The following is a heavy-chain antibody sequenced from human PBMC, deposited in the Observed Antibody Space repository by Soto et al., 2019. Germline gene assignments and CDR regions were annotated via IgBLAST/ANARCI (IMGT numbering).Heavy chain of an antibody. CDR3: SRDHCSGGSCGYYFDY. V-gene: IGHV3-21*01. D-gene: IGHD2-15*01. Sequence: PGGPLRLPCAASGFTFTSSGMSWVRQATGKGLEWVSSISSSSSYIYYTDSLKGRFTIARDDANLYLQMNSLRAEDKAVYYCSRDHCSGGSCGYYFDYWGQGTLVTVSS. CDR1: GFTFTSSG. CDR2: ISSSSSYI. J-gene: IGHJ4*02.